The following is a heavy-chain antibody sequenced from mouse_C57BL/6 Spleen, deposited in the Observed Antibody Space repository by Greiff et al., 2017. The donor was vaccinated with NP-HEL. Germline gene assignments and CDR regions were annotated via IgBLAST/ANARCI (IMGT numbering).Heavy chain of an antibody. CDR1: GYTFTDYY. Sequence: VQLKESGPVLVKPGASVKMSCKASGYTFTDYYMNWVKQSHGKSLEWIGVINPYNGGTSYNQKFKGKATLTVDKSSSTAYMALNSLTSEDSAVFYCARSNTVKYHFGQRGQGTPPTVPP. D-gene: IGHD5-1-1*01. CDR3: ARSNTVKYHFGQ. V-gene: IGHV1-19*01. CDR2: INPYNGGT. J-gene: IGHJ2*01.